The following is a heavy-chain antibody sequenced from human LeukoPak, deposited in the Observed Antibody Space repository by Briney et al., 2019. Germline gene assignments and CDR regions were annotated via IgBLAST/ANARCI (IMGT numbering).Heavy chain of an antibody. Sequence: GASVKVSCKASGGTFSSYAISWVRQAPGQGLEWMGGIIPIFGTANYAQKFQGRVTITTDESTSTAYMELSSLRSEDTAVYYCARRGGSYVFSAFDIWGQGTMVTVSS. CDR1: GGTFSSYA. J-gene: IGHJ3*02. CDR3: ARRGGSYVFSAFDI. V-gene: IGHV1-69*05. D-gene: IGHD1-26*01. CDR2: IIPIFGTA.